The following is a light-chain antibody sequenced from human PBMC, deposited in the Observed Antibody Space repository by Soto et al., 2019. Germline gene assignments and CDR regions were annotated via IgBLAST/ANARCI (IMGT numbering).Light chain of an antibody. J-gene: IGLJ2*01. CDR1: SSDVGGYKY. CDR2: EVS. CDR3: SSYAGSNNVA. Sequence: QSALTQPPSASGSPGQSVTISCTGTSSDVGGYKYVSWYQQHPGKVPKLMIYEVSKRPSGVPDRFSGSKSGNTASLTVSGLQAEDEADYYCSSYAGSNNVAFGGGTKLTVL. V-gene: IGLV2-8*01.